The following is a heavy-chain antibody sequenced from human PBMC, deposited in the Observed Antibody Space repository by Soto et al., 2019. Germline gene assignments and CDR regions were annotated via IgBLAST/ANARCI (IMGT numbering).Heavy chain of an antibody. J-gene: IGHJ6*02. D-gene: IGHD3-9*01. Sequence: GGSLRLSCAASGFTFSSYGMHWVRQAPGKGLERVAVISYDGSNKYYADSVKGRFTISRDNSKNTLYLQMNSLRAEDTAVYYCAKDPVVLRYFDWSLHQVWATGMDVWGQGTTVTVSS. CDR1: GFTFSSYG. CDR3: AKDPVVLRYFDWSLHQVWATGMDV. CDR2: ISYDGSNK. V-gene: IGHV3-30*18.